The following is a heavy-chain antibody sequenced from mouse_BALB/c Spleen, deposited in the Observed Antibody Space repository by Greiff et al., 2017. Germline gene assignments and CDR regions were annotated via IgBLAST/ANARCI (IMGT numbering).Heavy chain of an antibody. V-gene: IGHV5-4*02. Sequence: EVKVVESGGGLVKPGGSLKLSCAASGFTFSDYYMYWVRQTPEKRLEWVATISDGGSYTYYPDSVKGRFTISRDNAKNNLYLQMSSLKSEDTAMYYCARDRDGSPFAYWGQGTLVTVSA. CDR3: ARDRDGSPFAY. J-gene: IGHJ3*01. CDR1: GFTFSDYY. CDR2: ISDGGSYT. D-gene: IGHD1-1*02.